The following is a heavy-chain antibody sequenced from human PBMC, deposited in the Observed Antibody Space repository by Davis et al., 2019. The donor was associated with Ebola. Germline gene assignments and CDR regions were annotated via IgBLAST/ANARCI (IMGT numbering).Heavy chain of an antibody. D-gene: IGHD1-26*01. Sequence: SETLSLTCTVSGSSISTYYWSWIRQPPGKGLGWTGQICYRGSTNYNPPLKSRVTISVDTSKNQFSLKLSSVTAADTAVYYCARHARVSGSRYYYGMDVWGQGTTVTVSS. CDR2: ICYRGST. J-gene: IGHJ6*02. CDR1: GSSISTYY. CDR3: ARHARVSGSRYYYGMDV. V-gene: IGHV4-59*08.